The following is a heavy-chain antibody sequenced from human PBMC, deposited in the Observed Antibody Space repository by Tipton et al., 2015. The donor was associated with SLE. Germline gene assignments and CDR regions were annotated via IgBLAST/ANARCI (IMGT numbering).Heavy chain of an antibody. CDR3: ARDILTGYPYGMDV. CDR1: GFTFSSYA. CDR2: ISYDGSNK. V-gene: IGHV3-30*04. D-gene: IGHD3-9*01. Sequence: SLRLSCAASGFTFSSYAMHWVRQAPGKGLEWVAVISYDGSNKYYADSVKGRFTITRDNSKNTLYLQMNRLRAEDTAVYYCARDILTGYPYGMDVWGQGTTVTVSS. J-gene: IGHJ6*02.